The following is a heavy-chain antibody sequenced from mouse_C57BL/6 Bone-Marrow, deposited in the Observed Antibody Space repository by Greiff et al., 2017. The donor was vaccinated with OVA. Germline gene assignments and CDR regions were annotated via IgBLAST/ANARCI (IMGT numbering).Heavy chain of an antibody. J-gene: IGHJ4*01. Sequence: DVHLVESGGGLVQPGGSLNLSCAASGFTFSDYGMAWVRQAPRKGPEWVAFISNLAYSIYYADTVTGRFTISRENAKNTLYLEMSSLRSEDTAMYYCAREDYGNYNAMDDWGQGTSVTVSS. CDR3: AREDYGNYNAMDD. CDR1: GFTFSDYG. CDR2: ISNLAYSI. V-gene: IGHV5-15*01. D-gene: IGHD2-1*01.